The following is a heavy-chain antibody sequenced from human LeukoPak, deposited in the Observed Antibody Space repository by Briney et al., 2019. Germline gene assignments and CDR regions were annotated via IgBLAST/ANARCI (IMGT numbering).Heavy chain of an antibody. CDR2: IYYTETA. D-gene: IGHD3-22*01. CDR3: ARHGDSSGYYSNFDY. V-gene: IGHV4-59*08. CDR1: GGSISNYY. J-gene: IGHJ4*02. Sequence: SETLSLTCTVSGGSISNYYWSWIRQPPGKGLEWIGYIYYTETANYNPSLKSRLTISIDTSKNQFSLKLSSVTAADMAVYYCARHGDSSGYYSNFDYWGQGTLVTVSS.